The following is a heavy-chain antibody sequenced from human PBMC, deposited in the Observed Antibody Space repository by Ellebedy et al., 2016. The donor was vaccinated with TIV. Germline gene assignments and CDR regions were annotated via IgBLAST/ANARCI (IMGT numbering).Heavy chain of an antibody. Sequence: SVKVSXXASGGTFSSYAISWVRQAPGQGLEWMGGIIPIFGTANYAQKFQGRVTITADESTSTAYMELSSLRSEDTAVYYCARVSLHTVTTNHYYYMDVWGKGTTVTVSS. J-gene: IGHJ6*03. CDR2: IIPIFGTA. V-gene: IGHV1-69*13. CDR3: ARVSLHTVTTNHYYYMDV. D-gene: IGHD4-11*01. CDR1: GGTFSSYA.